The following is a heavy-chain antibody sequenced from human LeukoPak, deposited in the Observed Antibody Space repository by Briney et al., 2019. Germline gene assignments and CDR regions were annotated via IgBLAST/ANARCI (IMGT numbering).Heavy chain of an antibody. V-gene: IGHV1-3*01. D-gene: IGHD2-15*01. CDR3: ARLRAIGYCSGGSCYDTAYYGMDV. Sequence: ASVKVSCKASGYTFTSYAMHWVRQAPGQRLEWMGWINAGNGNTKYSQKFQGRVTITRDTSASTAYMELSSLRSEDTAVYYCARLRAIGYCSGGSCYDTAYYGMDVWGQGTTVTVSS. CDR2: INAGNGNT. J-gene: IGHJ6*02. CDR1: GYTFTSYA.